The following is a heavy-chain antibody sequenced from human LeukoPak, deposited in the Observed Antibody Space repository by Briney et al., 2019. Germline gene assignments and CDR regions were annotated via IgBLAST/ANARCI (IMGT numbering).Heavy chain of an antibody. CDR1: GFTVSSNY. CDR2: IYSGGST. J-gene: IGHJ6*03. V-gene: IGHV3-53*01. D-gene: IGHD6-19*01. CDR3: ARAQEAGTYYYYYYMDV. Sequence: PGGSLRLSCAASGFTVSSNYMSWVRQAPGKGLEWASVIYSGGSTYYADSVKGRFTISRDNSKNTLYLQMNSLRAEDTAVYYCARAQEAGTYYYYYYMDVWGKGTTVTVSS.